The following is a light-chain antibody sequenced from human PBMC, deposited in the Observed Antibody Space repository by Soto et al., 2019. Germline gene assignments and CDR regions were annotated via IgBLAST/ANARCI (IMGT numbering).Light chain of an antibody. CDR1: QSVSSN. J-gene: IGKJ1*01. V-gene: IGKV3-15*01. CDR3: QEYNNWPWT. CDR2: GAS. Sequence: EIVLTQSPGTLSVCPGKRSTLSCRASQSVSSNLAWYQQKPGQAPRLLIYGASTRATGIPARFSGSGSGTEFTLTISSLQSEDFAVYYCQEYNNWPWTFGQGSKVDIK.